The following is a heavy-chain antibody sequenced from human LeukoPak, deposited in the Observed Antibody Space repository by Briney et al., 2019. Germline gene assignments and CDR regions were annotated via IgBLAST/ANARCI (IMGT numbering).Heavy chain of an antibody. Sequence: SQTLSLTCTVSGGSISSGGYYWSWIRQPPGKGLEWIGYIYHSGSTYYNPSLKSRATISVDRSKNQFSLKLSSVTAADTAVYYCAREEGLDVRRGYSNLGAPMDVWGKGTTVTVSS. J-gene: IGHJ6*04. D-gene: IGHD4-11*01. CDR1: GGSISSGGYY. V-gene: IGHV4-30-2*01. CDR2: IYHSGST. CDR3: AREEGLDVRRGYSNLGAPMDV.